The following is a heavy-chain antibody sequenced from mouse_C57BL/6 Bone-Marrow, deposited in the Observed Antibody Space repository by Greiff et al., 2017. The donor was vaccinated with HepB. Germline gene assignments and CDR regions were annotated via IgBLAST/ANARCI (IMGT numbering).Heavy chain of an antibody. CDR3: ARRFSIRYFDV. CDR2: INPNNGGT. D-gene: IGHD2-4*01. V-gene: IGHV1-18*01. Sequence: EVQLQQSGPELVKPGASVKIPCKASGYTFTDYNMDWVKQSHGKSLEWIGDINPNNGGTSYNQKFKGKATLTVDKSSSTAYMERLSLTSEDTAVYYCARRFSIRYFDVWGTGTTVTVSS. CDR1: GYTFTDYN. J-gene: IGHJ1*03.